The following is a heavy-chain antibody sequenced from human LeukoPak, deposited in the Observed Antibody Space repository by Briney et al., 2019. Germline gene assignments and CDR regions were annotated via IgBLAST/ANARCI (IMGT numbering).Heavy chain of an antibody. V-gene: IGHV2-70*11. D-gene: IGHD2-21*01. Sequence: SGPTLVNPTPTLTLTCTFSGFSLSTSGMCVSWIRQPPGKALEWLARIDWDDDKYYSTSLKTRLTISKDTSKNQVVLTMTNMDPVDTATYYCARAVEVYYYYYMDVWGKGTTVTVSS. CDR1: GFSLSTSGMC. J-gene: IGHJ6*03. CDR2: IDWDDDK. CDR3: ARAVEVYYYYYMDV.